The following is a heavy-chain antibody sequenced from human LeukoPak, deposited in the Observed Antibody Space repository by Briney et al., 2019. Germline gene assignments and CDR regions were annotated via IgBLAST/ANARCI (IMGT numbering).Heavy chain of an antibody. CDR3: AKELNSYGFSDY. V-gene: IGHV3-23*01. J-gene: IGHJ4*02. CDR2: ISGSGDST. Sequence: GGSLRLSCAASGFTISTYSMSWVRQAPGKGLDWVSAISGSGDSTYYADSVQGRFTISRDNSKNTLYLQMNSLRAEDTAVYYCAKELNSYGFSDYWGQGTLVTVSS. CDR1: GFTISTYS. D-gene: IGHD5-18*01.